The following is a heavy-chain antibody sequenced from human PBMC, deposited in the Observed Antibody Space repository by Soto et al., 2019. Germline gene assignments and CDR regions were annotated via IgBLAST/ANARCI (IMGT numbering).Heavy chain of an antibody. CDR1: GFIVSSNY. Sequence: EVPLVESGGGLVQPGGSLRLSCAASGFIVSSNYMSWVRQAPGKGLEWVSVIYSGGSTYYADSVKGRFTISRDNSKNTLYLQMNSLRAEDTAVYYCARRWFGELFHYWGQGTLVTVSS. J-gene: IGHJ4*02. V-gene: IGHV3-66*04. CDR2: IYSGGST. D-gene: IGHD3-10*01. CDR3: ARRWFGELFHY.